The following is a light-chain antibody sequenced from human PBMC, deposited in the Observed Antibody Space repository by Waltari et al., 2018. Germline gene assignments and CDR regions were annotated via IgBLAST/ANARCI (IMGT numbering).Light chain of an antibody. V-gene: IGLV3-1*01. CDR2: HDS. CDR3: QAWDSSTAV. CDR1: KLGDKY. Sequence: SYELTQPPSVSVSPGQTASITCSGAKLGDKYACWYQQKPGQSPVLVIYHDSKRPSGIPERFSGSNSGNTATLTISGTQAMDEADYYCQAWDSSTAVFGGGTKLTVL. J-gene: IGLJ2*01.